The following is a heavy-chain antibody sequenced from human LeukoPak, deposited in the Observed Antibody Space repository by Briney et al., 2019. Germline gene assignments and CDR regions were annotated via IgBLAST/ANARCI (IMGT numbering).Heavy chain of an antibody. J-gene: IGHJ4*02. D-gene: IGHD3-9*01. V-gene: IGHV4-38-2*01. CDR1: GYSISSGYY. CDR2: IYHSGST. Sequence: SETLSLTCAVSGYSISSGYYWAWIRQPPGKGLEWIGSIYHSGSTYYNPSLKSRVTISVDTSKNQFSLKLSSVTAADTAVYYCARLTKELRYFDWLCYFDYWGQGTLVTVSS. CDR3: ARLTKELRYFDWLCYFDY.